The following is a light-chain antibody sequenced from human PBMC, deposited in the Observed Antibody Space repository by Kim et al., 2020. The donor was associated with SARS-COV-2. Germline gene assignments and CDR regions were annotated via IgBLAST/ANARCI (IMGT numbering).Light chain of an antibody. J-gene: IGKJ3*01. Sequence: DIELTQSPSTLSSSVGDRVTITCRASQSLGNWLAWYQQKPGKTPNLLIYDASSMASGIPARFSGSGSATDFTLTISSLQPDDFATYYCQQHNNYLFTFGPGTKVDIK. CDR1: QSLGNW. CDR3: QQHNNYLFT. CDR2: DAS. V-gene: IGKV1-5*01.